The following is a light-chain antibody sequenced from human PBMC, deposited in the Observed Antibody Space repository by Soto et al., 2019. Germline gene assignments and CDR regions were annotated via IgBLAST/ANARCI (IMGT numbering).Light chain of an antibody. Sequence: DIQMTQSPSSVSASVGDRVTISCRASQRVSTWLAWYQQKPGKAPNLLIYAASRLQSGVPSRFSGSGSGTDFILTISSLQPEDFATYYCQQAHSFPFTFGPGTKVDI. CDR3: QQAHSFPFT. J-gene: IGKJ3*01. CDR1: QRVSTW. CDR2: AAS. V-gene: IGKV1-12*01.